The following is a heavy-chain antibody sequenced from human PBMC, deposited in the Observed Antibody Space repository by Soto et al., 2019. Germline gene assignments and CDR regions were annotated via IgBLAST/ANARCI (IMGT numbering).Heavy chain of an antibody. J-gene: IGHJ4*02. V-gene: IGHV1-18*01. D-gene: IGHD3-16*02. CDR2: ISAYNGNT. CDR1: GYTFTSYG. CDR3: ARVGDFGYYDYVWGNYRYAYFDY. Sequence: QVQLVQSGAEVKKPGASVKVSCKASGYTFTSYGISWVRQDPGQGLEWMGWISAYNGNTKYAQKLQGRITMTTDTSTSTAYMELRSLRSDDTAVYYCARVGDFGYYDYVWGNYRYAYFDYWGQGTLVTISS.